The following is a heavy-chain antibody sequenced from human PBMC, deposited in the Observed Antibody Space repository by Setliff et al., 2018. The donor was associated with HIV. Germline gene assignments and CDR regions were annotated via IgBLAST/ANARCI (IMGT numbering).Heavy chain of an antibody. CDR2: IYYSGST. CDR3: ASRVLGYCRSTSCLNWFDP. D-gene: IGHD2-2*01. V-gene: IGHV4-39*01. CDR1: GGSISRCSYY. J-gene: IGHJ5*02. Sequence: PSETLSLTCTVSGGSISRCSYYWGWIRQPPGKGLEWIGSIYYSGSTYYNPSLKSRVTISVDTSKNQVSLKLSSVTAADTAVYYCASRVLGYCRSTSCLNWFDPWGQGTLVTV.